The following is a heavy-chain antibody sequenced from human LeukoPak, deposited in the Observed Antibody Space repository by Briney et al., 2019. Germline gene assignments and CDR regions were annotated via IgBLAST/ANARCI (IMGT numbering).Heavy chain of an antibody. D-gene: IGHD3-22*01. CDR2: INWNGGST. CDR1: GFTFDDYG. CDR3: ARAYYYDSSGYYPVDY. J-gene: IGHJ4*02. Sequence: GGSLRLSCAASGFTFDDYGMSWVRQAPGKGLEWVSGINWNGGSTGYADSVKGRFTISRDNAKNSLYLQMNSLRAEDTAVYYCARAYYYDSSGYYPVDYWGQGTLVTVSS. V-gene: IGHV3-20*04.